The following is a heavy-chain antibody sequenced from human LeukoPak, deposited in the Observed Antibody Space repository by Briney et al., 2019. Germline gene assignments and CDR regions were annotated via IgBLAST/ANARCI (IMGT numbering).Heavy chain of an antibody. D-gene: IGHD3-10*01. J-gene: IGHJ4*02. Sequence: GGSLRLSCAASGFTFSSYSMNWVRQAPGKGLEWVSYMSSSSSTIYYADSVKGRFTISRDNAKNSLYLQMNSLRAEDTAVYYCARVGTMVRGVHFDYWGQGTLVTVPS. CDR3: ARVGTMVRGVHFDY. CDR1: GFTFSSYS. CDR2: MSSSSSTI. V-gene: IGHV3-48*01.